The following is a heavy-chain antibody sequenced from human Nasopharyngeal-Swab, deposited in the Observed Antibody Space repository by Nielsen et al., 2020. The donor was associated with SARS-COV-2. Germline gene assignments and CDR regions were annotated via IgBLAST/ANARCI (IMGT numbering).Heavy chain of an antibody. D-gene: IGHD4-17*01. J-gene: IGHJ4*02. CDR2: TSGSGGNE. V-gene: IGHV3-23*01. CDR3: AKDRDDYGDYWGSETFHFDH. Sequence: VRQAPGKGLEWVSSTSGSGGNEYYAESVKGRFTISRDNSKNTLYLQMNSLRAEDTAIYYCAKDRDDYGDYWGSETFHFDHWGQGTLVTVSS.